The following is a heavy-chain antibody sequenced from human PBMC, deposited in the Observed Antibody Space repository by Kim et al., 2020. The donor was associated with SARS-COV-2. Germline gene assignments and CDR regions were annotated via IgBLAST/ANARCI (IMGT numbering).Heavy chain of an antibody. V-gene: IGHV4-39*02. D-gene: IGHD6-19*01. CDR2: T. J-gene: IGHJ1*01. CDR3: ETGGEIGVAGQ. Sequence: TYFNPSLKSRIAVSADTSKNQFSLKLSSVTATDTAVYYCETGGEIGVAGQWGQGTLVTVSS.